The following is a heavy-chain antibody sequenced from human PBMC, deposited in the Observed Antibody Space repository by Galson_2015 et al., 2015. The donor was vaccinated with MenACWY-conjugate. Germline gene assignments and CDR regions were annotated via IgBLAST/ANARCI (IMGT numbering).Heavy chain of an antibody. CDR2: IYYSGST. J-gene: IGHJ6*02. D-gene: IGHD1-7*01. CDR1: GGSISSYY. V-gene: IGHV4-59*08. Sequence: SETLSLTCTVSGGSISSYYWSWIRQPPGKGLEWIGYIYYSGSTNYNPSLKSRVTISVDTSKNQFSLKLSSVTAADTAVYYWARWNFDAYGMDVWGQGTTVTVSS. CDR3: ARWNFDAYGMDV.